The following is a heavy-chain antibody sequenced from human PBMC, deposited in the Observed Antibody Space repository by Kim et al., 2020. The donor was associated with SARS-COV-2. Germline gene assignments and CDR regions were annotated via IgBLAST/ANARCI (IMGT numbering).Heavy chain of an antibody. V-gene: IGHV3-30*18. D-gene: IGHD6-19*01. CDR2: ISFDGNNK. CDR3: AKEPPSSDRHNDAFDI. Sequence: GGSLRLSCAASGFTFSSYGMHWVRQAPGKGLELVALISFDGNNKYYADSVKGRFTIYRDNSKNTLYFQMNSMRAEDTAVYYCAKEPPSSDRHNDAFDIWGQGTMVTSSS. CDR1: GFTFSSYG. J-gene: IGHJ3*02.